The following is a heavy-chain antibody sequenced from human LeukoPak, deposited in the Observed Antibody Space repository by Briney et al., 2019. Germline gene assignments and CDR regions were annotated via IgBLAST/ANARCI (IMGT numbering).Heavy chain of an antibody. D-gene: IGHD2-2*01. V-gene: IGHV3-23*01. J-gene: IGHJ5*02. Sequence: QSGGSLRLSCAASGFTFSSYGMHWVRQAPGKGLEWVSAISGSGGSTYYADSVKGRFTISRDNSKNTLYLQMNSLRAEDTAVYYCAKDIVVVPAAMNWFDPWGQGTLVTVSS. CDR3: AKDIVVVPAAMNWFDP. CDR1: GFTFSSYG. CDR2: ISGSGGST.